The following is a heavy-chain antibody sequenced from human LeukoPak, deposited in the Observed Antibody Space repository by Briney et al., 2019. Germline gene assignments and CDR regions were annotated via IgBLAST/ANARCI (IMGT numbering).Heavy chain of an antibody. CDR1: GFTVSNNY. CDR2: IYSGGST. CDR3: ARGSGSNQGN. V-gene: IGHV3-66*01. J-gene: IGHJ4*02. D-gene: IGHD3-10*01. Sequence: GGSLTLSCAASGFTVSNNYMSWVRQAPGEGLEWVSVIYSGGSTYYAGSVKGRFTSSRDNSQKTLYLQMNSLGVEDTAVYYCARGSGSNQGNWGQRTLVTVSS.